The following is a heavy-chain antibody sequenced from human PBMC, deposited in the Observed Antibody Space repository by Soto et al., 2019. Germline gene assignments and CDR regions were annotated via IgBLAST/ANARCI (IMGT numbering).Heavy chain of an antibody. CDR2: INHSGST. V-gene: IGHV4-34*01. D-gene: IGHD5-12*01. CDR3: ARGRRGYPYAYGY. CDR1: GGSFSGYY. Sequence: SETLSLTCAVFGGSFSGYYWSWIRQPPGKVLEWIGEINHSGSTNYNPSLKSRVTISVDTSKNQFSLKLSSVTAADTAVYYCARGRRGYPYAYGYWGQGTLVTVSS. J-gene: IGHJ4*02.